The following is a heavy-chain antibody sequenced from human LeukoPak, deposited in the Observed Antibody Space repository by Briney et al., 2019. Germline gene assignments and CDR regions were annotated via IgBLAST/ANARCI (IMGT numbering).Heavy chain of an antibody. CDR2: IYYSGSI. J-gene: IGHJ4*02. CDR3: VRRDNTGWNYFDC. CDR1: GGSINSHY. Sequence: SETLSLTCTVSGGSINSHYWSWIRQSPGKGLEWIGDIYYSGSIKYNPSLKSRVTISVDTPKNDLSLRLTSVLAADTAIYYCVRRDNTGWNYFDCWGQGILVTVSS. V-gene: IGHV4-59*08. D-gene: IGHD6-19*01.